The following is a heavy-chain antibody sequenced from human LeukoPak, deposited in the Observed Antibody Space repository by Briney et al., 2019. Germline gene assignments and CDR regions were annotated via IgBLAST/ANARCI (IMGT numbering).Heavy chain of an antibody. CDR2: ISYSGST. J-gene: IGHJ4*02. D-gene: IGHD3-10*02. Sequence: SETLSLTCTVSGGSVSSGSYYWTWIRQPPGKGLEWIGYISYSGSTNFNPSLKSRVTISVDTSKNQFSLKLSSVTAADTAVYYCARGRVLDYWGQGTLVTVSS. CDR3: ARGRVLDY. CDR1: GGSVSSGSYY. V-gene: IGHV4-61*01.